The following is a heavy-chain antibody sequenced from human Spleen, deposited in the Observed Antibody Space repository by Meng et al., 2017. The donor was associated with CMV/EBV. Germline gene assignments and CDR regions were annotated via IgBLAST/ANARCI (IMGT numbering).Heavy chain of an antibody. CDR1: GFSLSASGVG. Sequence: AGFSLSASGVGVAWSSQPPGKALEWLALIYWNDDKRYSPSLKSRVTIAKDTSKNQVVLTMTDMDPVDTATYYCTRTRDYGGNWLDPWGQGTLVTVSS. CDR2: IYWNDDK. D-gene: IGHD4-23*01. CDR3: TRTRDYGGNWLDP. J-gene: IGHJ5*02. V-gene: IGHV2-5*01.